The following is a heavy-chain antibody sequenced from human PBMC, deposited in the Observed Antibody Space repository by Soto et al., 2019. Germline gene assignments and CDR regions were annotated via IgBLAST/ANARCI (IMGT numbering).Heavy chain of an antibody. V-gene: IGHV3-30-3*01. CDR1: GFTFSSYA. CDR3: ASYTTSNELERFTFVY. D-gene: IGHD1-1*01. J-gene: IGHJ4*02. CDR2: ISYDGSNK. Sequence: QVQLVESGGGVVQPGRSLRLSCAASGFTFSSYAMHWVRQAPGKGLEWVAVISYDGSNKYYADSVKGRFTISRDNSKNTLSLQMNSLRAEDTAVYYCASYTTSNELERFTFVYGGQGTLVTVSS.